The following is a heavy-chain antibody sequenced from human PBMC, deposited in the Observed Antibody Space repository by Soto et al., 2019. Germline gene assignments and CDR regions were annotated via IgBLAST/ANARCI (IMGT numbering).Heavy chain of an antibody. Sequence: SGGSLRLSCAASGFTFSTYAMHWVRQAPGKGLEWVANIKEDGSEKYYVDSVKGRFTISRDNAKNSVDLQMNRLRAEDTAVYYCARDFMCPYGSPGCFFDYWGQGNMVTVSS. J-gene: IGHJ4*02. CDR1: GFTFSTYA. V-gene: IGHV3-7*05. D-gene: IGHD2-15*01. CDR3: ARDFMCPYGSPGCFFDY. CDR2: IKEDGSEK.